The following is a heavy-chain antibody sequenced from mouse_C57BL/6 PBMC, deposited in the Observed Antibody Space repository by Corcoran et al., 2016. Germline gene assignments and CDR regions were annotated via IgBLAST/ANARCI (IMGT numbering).Heavy chain of an antibody. D-gene: IGHD1-1*02. J-gene: IGHJ3*01. CDR1: GYTFTDYY. Sequence: EVQLQQSGPELVKPGASVKISCKASGYTFTDYYMNWVKQSHGKSLEWIGDINPNNGGTSYNQKFKGKATLTVDKSSSTAYMELRSLISEDSAVYYCARGVGGLRGAYWGQGTLVTVSA. CDR2: INPNNGGT. CDR3: ARGVGGLRGAY. V-gene: IGHV1-26*01.